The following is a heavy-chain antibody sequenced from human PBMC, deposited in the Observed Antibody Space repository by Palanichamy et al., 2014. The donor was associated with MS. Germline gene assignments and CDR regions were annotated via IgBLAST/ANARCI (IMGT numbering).Heavy chain of an antibody. CDR3: ARRGSYGYDY. V-gene: IGHV1-2*02. D-gene: IGHD4-17*01. J-gene: IGHJ4*02. CDR1: GYIFTGFY. Sequence: QVQLVQSGAEVKKSGASVKVSCQTSGYIFTGFYIHWVRQAPGQGLEWMGWIDRSSGGATYAEKFQGRVIMTRDTSISTAYMELSTLRSDDTAIYYCARRGSYGYDYWGQGTLVTVSS. CDR2: IDRSSGGA.